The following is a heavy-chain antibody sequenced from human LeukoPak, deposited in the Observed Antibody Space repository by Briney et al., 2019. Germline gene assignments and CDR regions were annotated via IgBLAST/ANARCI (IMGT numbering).Heavy chain of an antibody. CDR1: GGSISSYY. CDR3: ARGGLDYYGSGSYYY. J-gene: IGHJ4*02. V-gene: IGHV4-59*08. Sequence: SETLSLTCTVSGGSISSYYWSWIRQPPGKGLEWIGYIYYSGSTNYNPSLKSRATISVDTSKNQFSLKLSSVTAADTAVYYCARGGLDYYGSGSYYYWGQGTLVTVSS. D-gene: IGHD3-10*01. CDR2: IYYSGST.